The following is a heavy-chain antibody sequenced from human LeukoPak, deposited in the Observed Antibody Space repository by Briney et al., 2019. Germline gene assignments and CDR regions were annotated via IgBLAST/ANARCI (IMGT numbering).Heavy chain of an antibody. Sequence: GGSLRLSCAASGFTFSSYWMSWVRQAPGKGLEWVANIKQDGSEKYYVDSVKGRFTISRDNAKNSLYLQMNSLRAEDTAVYYCARDLAIWAARPRGGFDYWGQGTLVTVSS. CDR3: ARDLAIWAARPRGGFDY. CDR1: GFTFSSYW. J-gene: IGHJ4*02. D-gene: IGHD6-6*01. CDR2: IKQDGSEK. V-gene: IGHV3-7*01.